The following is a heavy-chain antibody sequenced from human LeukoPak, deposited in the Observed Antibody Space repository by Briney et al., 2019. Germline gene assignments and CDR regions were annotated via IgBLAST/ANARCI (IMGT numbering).Heavy chain of an antibody. V-gene: IGHV4-59*12. CDR3: ARDYGGNSWSSDAFDI. CDR1: GGSISSYY. Sequence: PSETLSLTCTVSGGSISSYYWSWIRQPPGKGLEWIGYIYYSGSTYYNPSLKSRVTISVDTSKNQFSLKLSSVTAADTAVYYCARDYGGNSWSSDAFDIWGQGTMVTVSS. CDR2: IYYSGST. J-gene: IGHJ3*02. D-gene: IGHD4-23*01.